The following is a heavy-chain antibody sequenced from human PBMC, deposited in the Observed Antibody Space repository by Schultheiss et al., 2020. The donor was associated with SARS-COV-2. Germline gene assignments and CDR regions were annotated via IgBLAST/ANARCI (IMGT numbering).Heavy chain of an antibody. Sequence: SQTLSLTCAVSGGSISSSNWWSWVRQPPGKGLEWIGYIYYSGTSDYNPSLKSRVTISVDTSKNQFSLKLSSVTAADTAVYYCARENNWNPPNWVDPWGQGTLVTVSS. V-gene: IGHV4-4*02. D-gene: IGHD1-20*01. CDR1: GGSISSSNW. CDR3: ARENNWNPPNWVDP. CDR2: IYYSGTS. J-gene: IGHJ5*02.